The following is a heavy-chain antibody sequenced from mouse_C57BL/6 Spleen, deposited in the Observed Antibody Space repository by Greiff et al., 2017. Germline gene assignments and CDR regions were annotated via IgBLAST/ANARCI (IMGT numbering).Heavy chain of an antibody. V-gene: IGHV1-52*01. J-gene: IGHJ4*01. Sequence: QVQLQQPGAGLVRPGSSVKLSCKASGYTFTSYWMHWVKQRPIQGLEWIGNIDPSDSETHYNQKFKDKATLTVDKSSSTAYMQLSSLTSEDSAVYYCARGGLPLMDYWGQGTSVTVSS. CDR1: GYTFTSYW. CDR3: ARGGLPLMDY. CDR2: IDPSDSET. D-gene: IGHD2-2*01.